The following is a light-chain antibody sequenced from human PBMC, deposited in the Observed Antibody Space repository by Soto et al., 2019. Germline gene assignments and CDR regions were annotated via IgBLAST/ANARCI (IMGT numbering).Light chain of an antibody. CDR1: SSNIGNNY. V-gene: IGLV1-51*02. J-gene: IGLJ3*02. Sequence: QSVLTQPPSVSAAPGQKVTISCSGSSSNIGNNYVSWYQQFPGTAPKLLIYENNKRPSGIPDRFSGSKSGTSATLAITGLQTGDEADYYCGTWDSSLSAGVFGGGTKLTVL. CDR2: ENN. CDR3: GTWDSSLSAGV.